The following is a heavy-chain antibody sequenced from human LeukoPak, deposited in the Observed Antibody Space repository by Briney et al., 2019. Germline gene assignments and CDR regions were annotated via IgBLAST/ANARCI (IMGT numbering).Heavy chain of an antibody. CDR3: ARGRIQLFNWFDP. CDR1: GGTFSSYA. J-gene: IGHJ5*02. Sequence: SVTVSCKASGGTFSSYAISWVRQAPGQGLEWMGGIIPIFGTANYAQKFQGRVTITTDESTSTAYMELSSLRSEDTAVYYCARGRIQLFNWFDPWGQGTLVTVSS. V-gene: IGHV1-69*05. CDR2: IIPIFGTA. D-gene: IGHD5-18*01.